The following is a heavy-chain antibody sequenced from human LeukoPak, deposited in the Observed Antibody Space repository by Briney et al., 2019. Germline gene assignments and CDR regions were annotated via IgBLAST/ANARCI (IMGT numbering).Heavy chain of an antibody. CDR1: GLTFSSYD. CDR3: DTRPRY. CDR2: ISNSGNTI. J-gene: IGHJ4*02. D-gene: IGHD2-2*01. Sequence: GGSLRLSCVGSGLTFSSYDMNWVRQAPGKGLEWISYISNSGNTIYYADSVKGRFTISRDNAKNSLYLQMNSLRAEDTAVYYCDTRPRYWGQGTLVTVPS. V-gene: IGHV3-48*03.